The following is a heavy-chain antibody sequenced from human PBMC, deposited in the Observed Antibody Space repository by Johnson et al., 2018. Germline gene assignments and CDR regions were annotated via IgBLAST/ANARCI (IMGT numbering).Heavy chain of an antibody. J-gene: IGHJ3*01. Sequence: QVQLQESGPGLVKPSETLSLTCAVSDGSISSYYWSWIRQPPGKGLEWIGYSYYSGSTDYNPSLKRRVTISVATSKNPFSLKLTSVTAADPAIYYCARVVVGDAFDLWGQGTLVIVSS. CDR2: SYYSGST. CDR3: ARVVVGDAFDL. V-gene: IGHV4-59*01. CDR1: DGSISSYY. D-gene: IGHD2-15*01.